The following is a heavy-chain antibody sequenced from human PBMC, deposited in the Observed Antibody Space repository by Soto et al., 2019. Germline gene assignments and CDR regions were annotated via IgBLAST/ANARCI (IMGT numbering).Heavy chain of an antibody. V-gene: IGHV5-51*01. CDR3: ARQRDYYLQISPYSYGSEV. Sequence: GESLKISCKGSGYSFTSYWIGWVRQMPGKGLEWMGIIYPGDSDTRYSPSFQGQVTISADKSISTAYLQWSSLKASDTAMYYCARQRDYYLQISPYSYGSEVWRQGTTVTVFS. D-gene: IGHD3-22*01. CDR1: GYSFTSYW. J-gene: IGHJ6*02. CDR2: IYPGDSDT.